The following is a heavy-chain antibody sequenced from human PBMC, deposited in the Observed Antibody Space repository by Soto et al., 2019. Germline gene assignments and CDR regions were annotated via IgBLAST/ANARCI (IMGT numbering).Heavy chain of an antibody. CDR2: IIPIFGTA. Sequence: GASVKVSCKASGGTFSSYAISWVRQAPGQGLEWMGGIIPIFGTANYAQKFQGRVTITADESTSTAYMELGSLRSEDTAVYYCARGYCSGGSCYSRLYYYGMDVWGQGTTVTVSS. V-gene: IGHV1-69*13. CDR3: ARGYCSGGSCYSRLYYYGMDV. J-gene: IGHJ6*02. CDR1: GGTFSSYA. D-gene: IGHD2-15*01.